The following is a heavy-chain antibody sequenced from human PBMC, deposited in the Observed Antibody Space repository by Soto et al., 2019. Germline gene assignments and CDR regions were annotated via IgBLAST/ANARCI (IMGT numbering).Heavy chain of an antibody. CDR2: INIDGSST. D-gene: IGHD2-15*01. CDR1: GFTFSSYW. Sequence: PGGSLRLSCAASGFTFSSYWMHWVRQAPGKGLVWVSRINIDGSSTSYADSVKGRFTISRDNAKNTLYLQMNSLRAEDTAVYYCVRTSLVVAAATREDYWGQGTLVTVYS. J-gene: IGHJ4*02. CDR3: VRTSLVVAAATREDY. V-gene: IGHV3-74*01.